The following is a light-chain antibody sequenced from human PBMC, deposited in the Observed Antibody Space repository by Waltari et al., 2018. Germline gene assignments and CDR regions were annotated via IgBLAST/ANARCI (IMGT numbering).Light chain of an antibody. J-gene: IGKJ2*01. CDR2: KVS. V-gene: IGKV2-30*02. CDR3: LQSSQWPYA. CDR1: QSLVQSDGSIF. Sequence: DVVMTQSPLSLAVTLGQPASISCWSSQSLVQSDGSIFLNWFHQKPCQSPRRLIYKVSNRESGVPDRFSGSGSGTDFTLKISRVEAEDVGIYYCLQSSQWPYAFGQGTKLEIK.